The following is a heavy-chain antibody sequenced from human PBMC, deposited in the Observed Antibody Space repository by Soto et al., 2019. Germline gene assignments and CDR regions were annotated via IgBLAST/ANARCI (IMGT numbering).Heavy chain of an antibody. CDR3: ARYGDIVLMVYANPFDY. CDR1: GYTFTSYG. CDR2: ISAYNGNT. J-gene: IGHJ4*02. Sequence: QVQLVQSGAEVKKPGASVKVSCKASGYTFTSYGISWVRQAPGQGLEWMGWISAYNGNTNYAQKLQARVTMTTDTSTNTANMELSSLRSDDTAVYYCARYGDIVLMVYANPFDYWGQGTLVTVSS. D-gene: IGHD2-8*01. V-gene: IGHV1-18*01.